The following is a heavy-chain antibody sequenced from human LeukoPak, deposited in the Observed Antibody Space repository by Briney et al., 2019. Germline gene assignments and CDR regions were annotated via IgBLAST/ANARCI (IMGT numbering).Heavy chain of an antibody. V-gene: IGHV4-59*01. D-gene: IGHD5-18*01. J-gene: IGHJ4*02. Sequence: SETLSLTCTVSGGSISSYYWSWIRQPPGKGLEWIGYIYHSGSTNYNPSLKSRVTISVDTSKNQFSLKLSSVTAADTAVYYCARDLGDTAYDYWGQGTLVTVSS. CDR1: GGSISSYY. CDR3: ARDLGDTAYDY. CDR2: IYHSGST.